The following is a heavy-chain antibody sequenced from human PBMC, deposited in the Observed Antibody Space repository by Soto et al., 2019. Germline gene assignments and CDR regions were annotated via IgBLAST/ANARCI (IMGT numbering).Heavy chain of an antibody. D-gene: IGHD3-3*01. V-gene: IGHV4-59*01. CDR2: MYYSGST. J-gene: IGHJ4*02. CDR1: GGSISSYY. CDR3: ARGTFGVVKD. Sequence: QVQLQESGPGLVKPSETLSLTCTVSGGSISSYYWSWIRQPPGKGLEWIGYMYYSGSTNYNPSLKSRVTISIDTSRNQFSLRLSSVTAADTAVYYCARGTFGVVKDWGQGTLVTVSS.